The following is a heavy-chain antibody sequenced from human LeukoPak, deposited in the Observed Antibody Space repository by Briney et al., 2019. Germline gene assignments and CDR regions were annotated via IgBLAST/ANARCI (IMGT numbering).Heavy chain of an antibody. J-gene: IGHJ3*02. D-gene: IGHD2-15*01. V-gene: IGHV1-69*13. CDR2: IIPIFGTA. CDR3: ASKTDIVVVVAADDAFDI. CDR1: GGTFSSYA. Sequence: SVKVSCKAPGGTFSSYAISWVRQAPGQGLEWMGGIIPIFGTANYTQKFQGRVTITADESTSTAYMELSSLRSEDTAVYYCASKTDIVVVVAADDAFDIWGQGTMVTVSS.